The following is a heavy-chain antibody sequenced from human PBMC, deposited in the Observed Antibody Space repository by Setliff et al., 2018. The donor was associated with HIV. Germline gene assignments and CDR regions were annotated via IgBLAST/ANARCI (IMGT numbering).Heavy chain of an antibody. J-gene: IGHJ4*02. CDR2: IYYSGSA. V-gene: IGHV4-59*11. CDR1: GGSIINHF. Sequence: PSETLSLTCTVSGGSIINHFWSWIRLPPGKGLEWIGYIYYSGSADYNRSLKSRVTISVDTSKSQISLKLNSVTAADTAVYYCARSPGVDTNMAFDYWGRGILVTVSS. D-gene: IGHD5-18*01. CDR3: ARSPGVDTNMAFDY.